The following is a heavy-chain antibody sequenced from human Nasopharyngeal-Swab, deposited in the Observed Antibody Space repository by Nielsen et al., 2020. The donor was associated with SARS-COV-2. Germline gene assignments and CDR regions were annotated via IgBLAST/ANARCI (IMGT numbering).Heavy chain of an antibody. CDR2: ISAYNGNT. CDR1: GYTFTSYG. Sequence: ASVKVSCKASGYTFTSYGISWVRQAPGQGLEWMGWISAYNGNTNYAQKLQGRVTMTTDTSTSIAYMELRSLRSDDTAVYYCAREIFGVANYYYYYMDVWGKGTTVTVSS. D-gene: IGHD3-3*01. CDR3: AREIFGVANYYYYYMDV. V-gene: IGHV1-18*01. J-gene: IGHJ6*03.